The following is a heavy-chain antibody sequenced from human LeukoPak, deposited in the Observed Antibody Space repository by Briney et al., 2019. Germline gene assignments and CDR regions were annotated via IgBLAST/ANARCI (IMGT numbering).Heavy chain of an antibody. V-gene: IGHV3-48*03. CDR2: ISASGRTT. D-gene: IGHD3-10*01. Sequence: PGGSLRLSCAAPGFTFSSYEMNWVRQAPGKGLEWVAHISASGRTTYYADSVQGRFTISRDNSKNTLYLHMTSLRAEDTAVYYCAKRPPGSGLDYWGQGTLVTVSS. CDR1: GFTFSSYE. J-gene: IGHJ4*02. CDR3: AKRPPGSGLDY.